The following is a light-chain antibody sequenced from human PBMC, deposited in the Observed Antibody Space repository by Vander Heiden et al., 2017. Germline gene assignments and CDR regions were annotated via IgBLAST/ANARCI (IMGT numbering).Light chain of an antibody. V-gene: IGKV4-1*01. Sequence: DIVMTQFPDSLSVSLGERTTINCKSSQTVWNNSNNKNYLAWFQQKPGQPPKLLIYLASNRGSGVPDRFSGTGSGTDFTLTISSLQAEDVALYFCQQYYTTPPTFGPGTKVDIK. CDR2: LAS. CDR1: QTVWNNSNNKNY. J-gene: IGKJ3*01. CDR3: QQYYTTPPT.